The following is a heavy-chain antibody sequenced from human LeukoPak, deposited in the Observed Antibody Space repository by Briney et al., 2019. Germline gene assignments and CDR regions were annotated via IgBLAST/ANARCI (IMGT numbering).Heavy chain of an antibody. Sequence: PGGSLGLSCAASGFTFSSYAMSWVRQAPGKGLEWLSGITNSGGKTFYADSVMGRFTISRDNSKNTLYLQINSLRAEDTAVYYCAKDRVGNSYLFDSWGLGTLVTVSS. D-gene: IGHD1-26*01. CDR2: ITNSGGKT. V-gene: IGHV3-23*01. CDR1: GFTFSSYA. J-gene: IGHJ4*02. CDR3: AKDRVGNSYLFDS.